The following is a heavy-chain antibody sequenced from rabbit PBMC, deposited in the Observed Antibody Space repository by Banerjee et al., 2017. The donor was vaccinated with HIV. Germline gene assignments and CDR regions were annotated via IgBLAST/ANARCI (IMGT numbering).Heavy chain of an antibody. V-gene: IGHV1S45*01. J-gene: IGHJ3*01. D-gene: IGHD4-1*01. Sequence: QEQLEESGGGLVKPEGSLTLTCTASGFTISGSYWICWVRQAPGKGLEWIACIYADSSDSTAYASWAKGRFTISRTSSTTVTLQMTSLTAADTATYFCARDLAGVIGWNFGLWGQGTLVTVS. CDR3: ARDLAGVIGWNFGL. CDR2: IYADSSDST. CDR1: GFTISGSYW.